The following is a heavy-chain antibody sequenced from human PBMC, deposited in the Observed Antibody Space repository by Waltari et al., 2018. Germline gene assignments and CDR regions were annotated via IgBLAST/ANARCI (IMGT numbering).Heavy chain of an antibody. CDR1: GGTFSSYA. CDR2: SSTICGTA. Sequence: QVQLVQSGAEVKKPGSSVKVSCKASGGTFSSYAISWVLQAPGQGLEWLGGSSTICGTANYGQKFQGRVTITADESTSTAYMELSSLRSEDTAVYYCARGDNWNPGGDPYYFDYWGQGTLVTVSS. D-gene: IGHD1-1*01. V-gene: IGHV1-69*13. J-gene: IGHJ4*02. CDR3: ARGDNWNPGGDPYYFDY.